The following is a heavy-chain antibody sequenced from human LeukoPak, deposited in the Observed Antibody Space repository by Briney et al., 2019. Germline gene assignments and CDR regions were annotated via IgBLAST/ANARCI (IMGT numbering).Heavy chain of an antibody. CDR1: GFTFSNYG. V-gene: IGHV3-23*01. Sequence: GGSLRLSCAASGFTFSNYGMSWVRQAPGKGLEWVAGVISTGGSTYYADCGKGRFTISRDNAKNTMFLQMNNLRAEDTAVYYCAKEIDGFDVWGQGTLVTVSS. CDR3: AKEIDGFDV. CDR2: VISTGGST. J-gene: IGHJ3*01.